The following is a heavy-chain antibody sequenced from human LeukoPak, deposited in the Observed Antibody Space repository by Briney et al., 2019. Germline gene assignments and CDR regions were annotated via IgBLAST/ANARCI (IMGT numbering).Heavy chain of an antibody. Sequence: ASVKVPCKASGYTFTSYDINWVRQATGQGLEWMGWMNPNSGNTGYAQKFQGRVTMTRNTSISTAYMELSSLRSEDTAVYYCARGGWAARKYYYYYMDVWGKGTTVTVSS. V-gene: IGHV1-8*01. D-gene: IGHD6-6*01. CDR3: ARGGWAARKYYYYYMDV. J-gene: IGHJ6*03. CDR1: GYTFTSYD. CDR2: MNPNSGNT.